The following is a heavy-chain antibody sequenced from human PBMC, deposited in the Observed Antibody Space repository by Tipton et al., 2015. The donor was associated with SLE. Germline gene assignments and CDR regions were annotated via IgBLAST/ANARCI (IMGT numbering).Heavy chain of an antibody. D-gene: IGHD4-17*01. CDR3: TRAGPTGNYFYYMDV. CDR2: IYHSGST. J-gene: IGHJ6*03. CDR1: GYSISSGYY. Sequence: TLSLTCTVSGYSISSGYYWGWIRQPPEKGLEGIGSIYHSGSTFYNPSLKSRLTISVDTSKNQFSLKVTSVTAADRAVYYCTRAGPTGNYFYYMDVWGKGTTVAVSS. V-gene: IGHV4-38-2*02.